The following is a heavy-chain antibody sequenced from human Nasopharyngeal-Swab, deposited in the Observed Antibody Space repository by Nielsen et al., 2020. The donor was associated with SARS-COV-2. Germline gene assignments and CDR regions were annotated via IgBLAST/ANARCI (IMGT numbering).Heavy chain of an antibody. CDR2: IYPGDSDT. J-gene: IGHJ6*02. CDR1: GYSFTSYW. D-gene: IGHD2-2*01. CDR3: ARSMPSRYYYYGMDV. V-gene: IGHV5-51*01. Sequence: EVSCKGSGYSFTSYWVSWVRQMHGEGVEWMGIIYPGDSDTRYSPSFQGQVTISADKSISTAYLQWSSLKASDTAMYYCARSMPSRYYYYGMDVWGQGTTVTVSS.